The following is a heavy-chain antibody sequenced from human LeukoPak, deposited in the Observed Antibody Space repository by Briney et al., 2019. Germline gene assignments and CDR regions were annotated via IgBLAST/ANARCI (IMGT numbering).Heavy chain of an antibody. J-gene: IGHJ3*02. D-gene: IGHD6-19*01. Sequence: PGGSLRLSCAASGFTFSDFYMSWVRQAPGKGLEWVSSISSSGRTIYYADFVKGRFTISRDNAKNSLYLQMNSLRAEDTAVYYCARALSSADAFDIWGQGTMVTVSS. CDR2: ISSSGRTI. V-gene: IGHV3-11*04. CDR3: ARALSSADAFDI. CDR1: GFTFSDFY.